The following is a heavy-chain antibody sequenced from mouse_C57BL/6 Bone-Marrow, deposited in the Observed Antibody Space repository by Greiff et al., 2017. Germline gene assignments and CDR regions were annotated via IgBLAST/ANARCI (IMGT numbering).Heavy chain of an antibody. Sequence: QVQLKQPGAELVKPGASVKLSCKASGYTFTSYWMHWVKQRPGQGLEWIGMIHPNSGSTNYNEKFKSKATLTVDKSSSTAYMQLSSLTSEDSAVYYCASPSGRSWFAYWGQGTLVTVSA. V-gene: IGHV1-64*01. J-gene: IGHJ3*01. CDR2: IHPNSGST. D-gene: IGHD2-10*02. CDR3: ASPSGRSWFAY. CDR1: GYTFTSYW.